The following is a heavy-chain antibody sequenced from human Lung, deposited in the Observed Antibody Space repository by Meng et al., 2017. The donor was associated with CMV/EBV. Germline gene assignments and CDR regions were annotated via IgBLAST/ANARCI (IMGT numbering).Heavy chain of an antibody. D-gene: IGHD3-10*01. CDR2: ISSTSAYI. CDR3: ARDIRGSDYYYGMDV. V-gene: IGHV3-21*01. CDR1: EFTFSSYR. J-gene: IGHJ6*02. Sequence: GGSXRLXCAAFEFTFSSYRMSWVRQAPGKGLEWVSFISSTSAYIDYADSVKGRFTISRDNARNSLFLQMNSLRAEDTAVYYCARDIRGSDYYYGMDVWGQGXTVTVSS.